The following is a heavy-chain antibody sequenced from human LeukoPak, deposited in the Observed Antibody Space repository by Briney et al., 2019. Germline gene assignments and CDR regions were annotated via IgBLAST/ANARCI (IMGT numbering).Heavy chain of an antibody. CDR1: GFTFSNYA. V-gene: IGHV3-64*01. D-gene: IGHD2-2*01. J-gene: IGHJ4*02. CDR2: ISSNGGST. Sequence: GSLRLSCAASGFTFSNYAMHWVRQAPGKGLEYVSAISSNGGSTYYANSVKGRFTISRDNSKNTLYLQMGSLRAEDMAVYYCARGDVVVTGPFDYWGQGTLVTASS. CDR3: ARGDVVVTGPFDY.